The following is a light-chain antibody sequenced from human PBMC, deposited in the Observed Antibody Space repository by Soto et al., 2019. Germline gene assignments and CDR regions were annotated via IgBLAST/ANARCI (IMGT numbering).Light chain of an antibody. J-gene: IGLJ1*01. CDR3: QVWDSSSDQGV. Sequence: SYELTQPPSVSVAPGQTARITCGGNNIGSKSVHGYQQKPGQATVLVVYHDSDRPSGIPERFSGSNSGNTATLTISRVEAGDEADYYCQVWDSSSDQGVFGPGTKVTVL. V-gene: IGLV3-21*02. CDR1: NIGSKS. CDR2: HDS.